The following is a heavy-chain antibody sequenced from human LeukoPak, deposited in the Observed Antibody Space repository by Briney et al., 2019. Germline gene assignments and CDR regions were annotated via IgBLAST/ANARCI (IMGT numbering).Heavy chain of an antibody. CDR2: IYYSGST. Sequence: KPSETLSLTCTVSGGSISSYYWSWIRQPPGKGLEWIGYIYYSGSTNYNPSLKSRVTISVDTSKNQFSLKLSSVTAADTAVYYCARDGSSWYRYGMDVWGQGTTVTASS. CDR1: GGSISSYY. D-gene: IGHD6-13*01. V-gene: IGHV4-59*01. CDR3: ARDGSSWYRYGMDV. J-gene: IGHJ6*02.